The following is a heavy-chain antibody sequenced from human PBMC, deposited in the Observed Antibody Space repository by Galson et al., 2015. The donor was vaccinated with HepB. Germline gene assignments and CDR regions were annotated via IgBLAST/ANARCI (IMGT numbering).Heavy chain of an antibody. D-gene: IGHD3-10*01. V-gene: IGHV3-15*01. CDR3: TTNSPYGSGSFIDY. CDR2: IKSKTDGGTT. Sequence: SLRLSCAASGSTFSNAWMSWVRQAPGKGLEWVGRIKSKTDGGTTDYAAPVKGRFTISRDDSKNTLYLQMNSLKTEDTAVYYCTTNSPYGSGSFIDYWGQGTLVTVSS. J-gene: IGHJ4*02. CDR1: GSTFSNAW.